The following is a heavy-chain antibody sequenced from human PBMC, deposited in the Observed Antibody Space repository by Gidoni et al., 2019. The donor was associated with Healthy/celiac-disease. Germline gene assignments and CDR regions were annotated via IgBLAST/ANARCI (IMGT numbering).Heavy chain of an antibody. Sequence: QVQLVQSGAEVKKPGSSVKVSCKASGGTFSSYAISWVRQAPGQGLEWMGRIIPILGIANYAQKFQGRVTITADKSTSTAYMELSSLRSEDTAVYYCARAGIVGATIGEDRARLPKYNWFDPWGQGTLVTVSS. CDR1: GGTFSSYA. V-gene: IGHV1-69*04. CDR3: ARAGIVGATIGEDRARLPKYNWFDP. D-gene: IGHD1-26*01. J-gene: IGHJ5*02. CDR2: IIPILGIA.